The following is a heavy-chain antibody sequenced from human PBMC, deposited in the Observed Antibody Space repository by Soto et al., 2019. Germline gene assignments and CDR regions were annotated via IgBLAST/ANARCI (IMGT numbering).Heavy chain of an antibody. V-gene: IGHV4-59*01. D-gene: IGHD5-18*01. CDR3: ARYSYDYYYYYGMDV. CDR2: IYYSGST. Sequence: SETLSLTCTVSGGSISSYYWSWIRQPPGKGLEWIGYIYYSGSTNYNPSLKSRVAVSVDTSKNQFSLKLSSVTAADTAVYYCARYSYDYYYYYGMDVWGQGTTVTVSS. J-gene: IGHJ6*02. CDR1: GGSISSYY.